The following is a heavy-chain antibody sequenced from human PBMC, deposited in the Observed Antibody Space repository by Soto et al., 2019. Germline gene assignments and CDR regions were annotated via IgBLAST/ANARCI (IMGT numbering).Heavy chain of an antibody. CDR1: GGSISSSSYY. CDR3: ARLGRVPRWFDP. Sequence: ASETLSLTCTVAGGSISSSSYYWGWIRQPPGKGLEWIGSIYYSGSTYYNPSLKSRVTISVDTSKNQFSLKLSSVTAADTAVYYCARLGRVPRWFDPWGQGTLVTVSS. V-gene: IGHV4-39*01. CDR2: IYYSGST. D-gene: IGHD3-16*01. J-gene: IGHJ5*02.